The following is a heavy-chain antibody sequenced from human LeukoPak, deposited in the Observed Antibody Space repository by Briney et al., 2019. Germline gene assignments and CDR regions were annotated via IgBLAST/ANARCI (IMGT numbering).Heavy chain of an antibody. D-gene: IGHD3-22*01. CDR3: TTDQSSGYYYGLSYYYYYGMDV. CDR1: GFTFSNAW. CDR2: IKSKTDGGTT. J-gene: IGHJ6*02. Sequence: GGSLRLSCAASGFTFSNAWMSWVRQAPGKGLEWVGRIKSKTDGGTTDYAAPAKGRFTISRDDSKNTLYLQMNSLKTEDTAVYYCTTDQSSGYYYGLSYYYYYGMDVWGQGTTVTVSS. V-gene: IGHV3-15*01.